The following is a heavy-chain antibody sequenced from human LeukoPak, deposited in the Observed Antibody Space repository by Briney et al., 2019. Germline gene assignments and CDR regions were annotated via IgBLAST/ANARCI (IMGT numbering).Heavy chain of an antibody. J-gene: IGHJ4*02. CDR2: IYHSGST. V-gene: IGHV4-38-2*01. Sequence: SETLSLTCAVSGYSISSGYYWGWIRQPPGKGLEWIGSIYHSGSTYYDPSLKSRVTISVDTSKNQFSLKLSSVTAADTAVYYCARPRGSGGVAWFDYWGQGTLVTVSS. CDR3: ARPRGSGGVAWFDY. CDR1: GYSISSGYY. D-gene: IGHD3-16*01.